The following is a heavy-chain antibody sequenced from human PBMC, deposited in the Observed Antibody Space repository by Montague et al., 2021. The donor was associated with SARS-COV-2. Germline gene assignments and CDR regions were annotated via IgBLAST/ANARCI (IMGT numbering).Heavy chain of an antibody. CDR1: GLTFSSFC. CDR3: VSWGAAGA. CDR2: IGEDGSTI. D-gene: IGHD7-27*01. V-gene: IGHV3-7*01. J-gene: IGHJ5*02. Sequence: SLRLSCAASGLTFSSFCMSWIRQTAGKGLEWVANIGEDGSTIDYVDSVKGRFTISRDNAEKSLYLQMNSLRPEDTALYYCVSWGAAGAWGQGTLVTVSS.